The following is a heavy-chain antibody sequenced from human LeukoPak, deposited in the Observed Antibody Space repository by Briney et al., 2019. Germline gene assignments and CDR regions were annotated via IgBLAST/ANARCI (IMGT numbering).Heavy chain of an antibody. Sequence: PGGSLRLSCAASGFTFSSYSMNWVRQAPGKGLEWVSSISSSSSYIYYADSVKGRFTISRDNAKNSLYLQMNSLRAEDTAVYYCAGGSPLRYFDWLLSAPLMDVWGKGTTVTVSS. CDR3: AGGSPLRYFDWLLSAPLMDV. V-gene: IGHV3-21*01. D-gene: IGHD3-9*01. J-gene: IGHJ6*03. CDR1: GFTFSSYS. CDR2: ISSSSSYI.